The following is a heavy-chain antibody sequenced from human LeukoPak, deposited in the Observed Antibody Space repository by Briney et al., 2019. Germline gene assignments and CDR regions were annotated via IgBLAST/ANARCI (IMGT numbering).Heavy chain of an antibody. CDR3: ARESENYYSDY. CDR1: GFTFSSNV. V-gene: IGHV3-30*04. J-gene: IGHJ4*02. CDR2: LCIEGRNK. Sequence: GGSLTLPCAASGFTFSSNVMHWVRQAPDKGREWVALLCIEGRNKYFADSVKGRLTISRDNSKSTLYLQMNSWGAEDTAVYYCARESENYYSDYWGEGNLVTVSS. D-gene: IGHD1-7*01.